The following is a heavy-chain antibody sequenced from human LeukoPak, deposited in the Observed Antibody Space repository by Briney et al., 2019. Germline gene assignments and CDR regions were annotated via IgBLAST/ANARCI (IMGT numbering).Heavy chain of an antibody. J-gene: IGHJ4*01. V-gene: IGHV3-23*01. Sequence: PGGSLRLSCAASGFTFSIYAMTWVRQAPGKGLEWVSSISGSGDSTHYADPVKGRFTISRDNSKNTLYLQMNSLTAEDTAVYYCAKGDVSTVFDYWGHGTLVTVSS. CDR2: ISGSGDST. D-gene: IGHD5/OR15-5a*01. CDR3: AKGDVSTVFDY. CDR1: GFTFSIYA.